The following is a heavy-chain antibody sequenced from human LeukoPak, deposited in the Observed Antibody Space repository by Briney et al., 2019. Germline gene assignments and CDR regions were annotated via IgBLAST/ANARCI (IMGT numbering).Heavy chain of an antibody. CDR3: ARTSENSLWDDAFDI. J-gene: IGHJ3*02. Sequence: GGSLRPSCEASEFIFSKYWMSWVHQAPEKGLEWVARINQDGTEKYSVDSVKGRFTISRDNAKNSLYLQINNVKAEDTAVYYCARTSENSLWDDAFDIWGQGTMVTVSS. CDR1: EFIFSKYW. D-gene: IGHD1-26*01. CDR2: INQDGTEK. V-gene: IGHV3-7*05.